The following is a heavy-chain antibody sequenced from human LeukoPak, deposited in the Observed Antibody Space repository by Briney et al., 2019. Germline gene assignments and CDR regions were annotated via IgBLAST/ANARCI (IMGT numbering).Heavy chain of an antibody. Sequence: PGGSLRLSCAASGFTFSSYAMSWVRQAPGKGLEWVSAISGSGGSTYYADSVKGRFTISRDNSKDTLYLQMNSLRAEDTAVYYCAKDRRVEMATIFDYWGQGTLVTVSS. D-gene: IGHD5-24*01. V-gene: IGHV3-23*01. CDR3: AKDRRVEMATIFDY. CDR1: GFTFSSYA. J-gene: IGHJ4*02. CDR2: ISGSGGST.